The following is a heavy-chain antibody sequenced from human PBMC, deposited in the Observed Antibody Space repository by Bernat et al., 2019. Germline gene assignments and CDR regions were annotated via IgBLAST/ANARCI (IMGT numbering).Heavy chain of an antibody. V-gene: IGHV1-69*02. J-gene: IGHJ4*02. CDR3: AGSVDYYGSRSYHSLY. D-gene: IGHD3-10*01. CDR2: IIPILGIA. CDR1: GGTFSSYT. Sequence: QVQLVQSGAEVKKPGSSVKVSCKASGGTFSSYTISWVRQAPGQGLEWMGRIIPILGIANYAQKFQGRVTITADKSTSTAYMELSSLRSEDTAVYYCAGSVDYYGSRSYHSLYWGQGTLVTVSS.